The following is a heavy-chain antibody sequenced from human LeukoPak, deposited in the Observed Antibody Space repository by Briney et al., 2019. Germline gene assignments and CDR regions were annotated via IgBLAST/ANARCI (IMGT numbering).Heavy chain of an antibody. J-gene: IGHJ6*03. V-gene: IGHV3-7*01. D-gene: IGHD3-3*01. Sequence: GGSLRLSCAASGFTFSSYWMSWVRQAPGKGLEWVANIKQDGSEKYYVDSVKGRFTISRDNAKNSLYQQMNSLRAEDTAVYYCARDTYDFWSGSHMDVWGKGTTVTVSS. CDR3: ARDTYDFWSGSHMDV. CDR1: GFTFSSYW. CDR2: IKQDGSEK.